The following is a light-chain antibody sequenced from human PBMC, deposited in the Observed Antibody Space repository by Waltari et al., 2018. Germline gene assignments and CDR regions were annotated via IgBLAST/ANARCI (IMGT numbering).Light chain of an antibody. V-gene: IGKV4-1*01. CDR2: WAS. J-gene: IGKJ4*01. Sequence: DIVMTQSPESLAVSLGERATISCKTSSSVLYSSNNKNHLAWYQQKPGQPPRLLLYWASTRESGVPDRFIGSGSETDFTLTVTSLQAEDVAAYYCQQYYNTPLTFGGGTKVGVK. CDR3: QQYYNTPLT. CDR1: SSVLYSSNNKNH.